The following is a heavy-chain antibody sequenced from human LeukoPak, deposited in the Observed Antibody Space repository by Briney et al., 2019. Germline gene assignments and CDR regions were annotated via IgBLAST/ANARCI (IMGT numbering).Heavy chain of an antibody. Sequence: SSGTLSLTCAVYGGSFSGYYWSWIRQPPGKGLEWIGEINHSGSTNYNPSLESRVTISVDTSKNQFSLKLSSVTAADTAVYYCARGAPVAIFGVVIIRSWFDPWGQGTLVTVSS. V-gene: IGHV4-34*01. CDR3: ARGAPVAIFGVVIIRSWFDP. D-gene: IGHD3-3*01. CDR2: INHSGST. J-gene: IGHJ5*02. CDR1: GGSFSGYY.